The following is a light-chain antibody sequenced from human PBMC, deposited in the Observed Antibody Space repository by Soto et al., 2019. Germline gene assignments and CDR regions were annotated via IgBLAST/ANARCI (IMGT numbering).Light chain of an antibody. J-gene: IGKJ1*01. CDR2: HAS. V-gene: IGKV3-11*01. CDR3: QQRSNS. CDR1: QSISTY. Sequence: EIVLTQSPATLSLSPGQGATLSCRASQSISTYLAWYQHKPGQAPGLLIYHASNRATGIPARFSGSGSGTDFTLTISSLEPEDFAVYYCQQRSNSFGQGTKVEIK.